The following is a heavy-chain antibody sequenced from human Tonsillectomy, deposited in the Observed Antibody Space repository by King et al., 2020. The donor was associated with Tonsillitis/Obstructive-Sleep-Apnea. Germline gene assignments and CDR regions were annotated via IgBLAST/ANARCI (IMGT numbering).Heavy chain of an antibody. J-gene: IGHJ6*03. V-gene: IGHV4-34*01. D-gene: IGHD4-17*01. CDR1: GGSFSGYY. CDR3: ARGWMTTSYYYYYLDV. Sequence: VQLQQWGAGLLKPSETLSLTCAVYGGSFSGYYWSWIRQPPGKGLEWIGEINHRGSTNYNPSPKTRVTVSVDTSKNQFSLKLRSVTAADTAVYYFARGWMTTSYYYYYLDVWGNGTTVTVSS. CDR2: INHRGST.